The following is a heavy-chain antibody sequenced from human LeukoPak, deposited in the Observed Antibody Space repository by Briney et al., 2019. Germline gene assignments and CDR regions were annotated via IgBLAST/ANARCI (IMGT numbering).Heavy chain of an antibody. J-gene: IGHJ4*02. CDR1: GYTFTSYG. V-gene: IGHV1-18*01. D-gene: IGHD3-10*01. CDR3: ARESHVTREDY. CDR2: ISANDGNT. Sequence: APVKVSCKASGYTFTSYGISWVRQAPGQGLEWMGWISANDGNTDYPQKLQGRVTVTTDTSTSTAYMELRSLRSDDTAVYYCARESHVTREDYWGQGTPVTVSS.